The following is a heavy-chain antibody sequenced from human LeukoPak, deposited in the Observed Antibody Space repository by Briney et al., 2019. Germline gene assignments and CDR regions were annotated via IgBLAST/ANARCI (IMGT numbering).Heavy chain of an antibody. CDR3: ARDCSSSWYNWFDP. J-gene: IGHJ5*02. CDR1: GYTFTGYY. D-gene: IGHD6-13*01. CDR2: INPNSGGT. Sequence: ASVKVSSKASGYTFTGYYMHWVRQAAGQGLEWMGWINPNSGGTNYAQKFQGRVTMTRDTSISTAYMELSRLRSDDTAVYYCARDCSSSWYNWFDPWGQGTLVTVSS. V-gene: IGHV1-2*02.